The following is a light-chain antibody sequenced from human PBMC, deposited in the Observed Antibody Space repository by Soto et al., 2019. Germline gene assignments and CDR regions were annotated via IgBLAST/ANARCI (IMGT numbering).Light chain of an antibody. CDR1: QSISSY. J-gene: IGKJ1*01. CDR2: AAS. Sequence: DIQMTQSPSSLSASLGDRVTITCRASQSISSYLNWYQQKPGKAPKLLIYAASSLQSGVPSRFSGSGSGTDFTLTISSLQPEDFATYYCQQSYINPTWTFGQGTKVEIK. CDR3: QQSYINPTWT. V-gene: IGKV1-39*01.